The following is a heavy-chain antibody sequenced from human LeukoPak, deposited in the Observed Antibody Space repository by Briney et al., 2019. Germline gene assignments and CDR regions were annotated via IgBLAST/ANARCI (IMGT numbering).Heavy chain of an antibody. J-gene: IGHJ4*02. Sequence: GGSLRLSCAASGFTFSTYWMHWVRQAPGKGLVWVSRISSDGSITGYADSVKGRFTISRDNSKNTLYLQVNSLRAEDTAVYYCAKDQVRHPRLLIVVIKGLDDWGQGTLVTVSS. CDR1: GFTFSTYW. V-gene: IGHV3-74*01. CDR2: ISSDGSIT. D-gene: IGHD3-22*01. CDR3: AKDQVRHPRLLIVVIKGLDD.